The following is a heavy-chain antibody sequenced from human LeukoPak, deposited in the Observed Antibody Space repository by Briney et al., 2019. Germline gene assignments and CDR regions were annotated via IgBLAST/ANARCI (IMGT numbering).Heavy chain of an antibody. CDR2: IKPDGSEK. Sequence: GGSLRLSCAASGFIFSSFWMGWVRQAPGKGLEWVANIKPDGSEKYYVDSVRGRFTISRDNAKNSLYLQMNSLRAEDTAVYYCARLPAYCSSTSCYVDYWGQGTLVTVSS. CDR1: GFIFSSFW. J-gene: IGHJ4*02. V-gene: IGHV3-7*01. CDR3: ARLPAYCSSTSCYVDY. D-gene: IGHD2-2*01.